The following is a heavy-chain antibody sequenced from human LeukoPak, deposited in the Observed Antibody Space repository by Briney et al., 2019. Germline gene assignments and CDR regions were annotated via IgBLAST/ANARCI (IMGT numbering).Heavy chain of an antibody. D-gene: IGHD1-20*01. CDR1: GFTFSRYA. J-gene: IGHJ4*02. CDR3: ARDLGLTGKVDY. V-gene: IGHV3-64*01. Sequence: GGSLRLSCAASGFTFSRYAMHWVRQAPGKGLESVSAISSNGGSTYYANSVKGRFTISRDNSKNTLYLQIGSLRAEDLAVYYCARDLGLTGKVDYWGQGTLVTVSS. CDR2: ISSNGGST.